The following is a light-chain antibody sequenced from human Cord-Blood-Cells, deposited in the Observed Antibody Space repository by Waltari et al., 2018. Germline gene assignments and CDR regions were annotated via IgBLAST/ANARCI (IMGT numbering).Light chain of an antibody. CDR3: QQYYSTPIT. J-gene: IGKJ5*01. V-gene: IGKV4-1*01. Sequence: DIVMTPSPDSLAVSLGERATINCKSSQSVLYSSNNKNYLAWYQQKPGQPPKLLIYWASTRESGVPDRFRGSGSGTDFTLTISSLQAEDVAVYYCQQYYSTPITFGQGTRLEIK. CDR2: WAS. CDR1: QSVLYSSNNKNY.